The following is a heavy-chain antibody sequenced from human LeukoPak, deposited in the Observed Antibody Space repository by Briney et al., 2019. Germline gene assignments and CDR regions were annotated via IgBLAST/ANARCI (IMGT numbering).Heavy chain of an antibody. J-gene: IGHJ4*02. D-gene: IGHD2/OR15-2a*01. V-gene: IGHV1-8*02. CDR2: MNPNSGNT. Sequence: ASVKVSCKASGGTFSSYAISWVRQATGQGLEWMGWMNPNSGNTGYAQKFQGRVTMTRNTSISTAYMELSSLRSEDTAVYYCAGGIVTGYVWGQGTLVTVSS. CDR3: AGGIVTGYV. CDR1: GGTFSSYA.